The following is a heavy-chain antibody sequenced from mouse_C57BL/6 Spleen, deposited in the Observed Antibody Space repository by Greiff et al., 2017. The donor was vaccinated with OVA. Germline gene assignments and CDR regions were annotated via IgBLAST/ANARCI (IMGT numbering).Heavy chain of an antibody. V-gene: IGHV1-69*02. Sequence: VQLQQPGAELVKPGASVKLSCKASGYTFTTYCIQWVKQRPGQGLEWIGKFHPYNGDTKYNEKFKGKATLTVDKSSSTAYLELSRLTSDDSADCYCARREWYFDYWGQGTTLTVSS. CDR2: FHPYNGDT. J-gene: IGHJ2*01. CDR3: ARREWYFDY. CDR1: GYTFTTYC.